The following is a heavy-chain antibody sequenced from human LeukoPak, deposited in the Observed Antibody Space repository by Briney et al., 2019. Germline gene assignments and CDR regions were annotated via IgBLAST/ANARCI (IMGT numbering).Heavy chain of an antibody. D-gene: IGHD2-2*01. J-gene: IGHJ4*02. CDR2: ISSASSSI. V-gene: IGHV3-48*04. Sequence: GGSLRLSCAVSGITFSSYSMNWVRQAPGKGLEWISYISSASSSIYYADSVKGRFTISRDNAKNSLFLQMNSLRAEDTAVYYCARLPAYCSSTSCYYDYWSQGTLVTVSS. CDR3: ARLPAYCSSTSCYYDY. CDR1: GITFSSYS.